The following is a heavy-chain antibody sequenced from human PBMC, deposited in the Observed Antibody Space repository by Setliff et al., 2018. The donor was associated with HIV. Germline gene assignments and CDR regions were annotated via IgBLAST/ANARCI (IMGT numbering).Heavy chain of an antibody. CDR1: GGSFSGYY. CDR2: INHSGST. Sequence: SETLSLTCAVYGGSFSGYYWSWIRQPPGKGLEWMGEINHSGSTNYNPSLKSRVTISVDTSKNQFSLKLSSVTAADTAVYYCAIHVAPESGSSSWYSIDYWGQGTLVTVSS. V-gene: IGHV4-34*01. CDR3: AIHVAPESGSSSWYSIDY. D-gene: IGHD6-13*01. J-gene: IGHJ4*02.